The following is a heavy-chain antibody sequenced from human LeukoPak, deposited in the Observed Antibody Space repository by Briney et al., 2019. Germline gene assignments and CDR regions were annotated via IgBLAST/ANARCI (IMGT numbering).Heavy chain of an antibody. J-gene: IGHJ4*02. CDR3: ARECEGGCSRGVNY. D-gene: IGHD2-2*01. CDR2: ISAYNGNT. CDR1: GYTFTSYG. Sequence: ASVKVSFKASGYTFTSYGISWVRQAPGQGREGMGWISAYNGNTNYAQKLQGRVTMTTDTSTSTAYMELRSLRSDDTAVYYCARECEGGCSRGVNYWGQGTLVTVSS. V-gene: IGHV1-18*01.